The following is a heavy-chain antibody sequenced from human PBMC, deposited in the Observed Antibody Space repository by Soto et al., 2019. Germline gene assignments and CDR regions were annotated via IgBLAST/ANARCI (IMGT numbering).Heavy chain of an antibody. V-gene: IGHV4-39*01. D-gene: IGHD6-19*01. J-gene: IGHJ4*02. CDR3: ARQVVDGAVAGAGSFDY. Sequence: SETLSLTCTVSGGSISSTSYYWVWIRQPPGKGLEWIGSFYYSGSTYYNPSLKSRVTISVDTSENQFSLKLSSVTAADTAVYYCARQVVDGAVAGAGSFDYWGQGTLVAVSS. CDR2: FYYSGST. CDR1: GGSISSTSYY.